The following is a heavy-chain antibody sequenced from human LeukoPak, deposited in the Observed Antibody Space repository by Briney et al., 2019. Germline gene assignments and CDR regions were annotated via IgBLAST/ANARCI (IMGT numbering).Heavy chain of an antibody. CDR2: IYYSGST. J-gene: IGHJ4*02. Sequence: SETLSLTCTVSGDSISSYYWSWIRQPPGKGLEWIGYIYYSGSTNYNPSLKSRVTISVDTSKNPFSLKLSSVTAADTAVYYCARHRSGWLQSSFDYWGQGTLVTVSS. CDR3: ARHRSGWLQSSFDY. D-gene: IGHD5-24*01. CDR1: GDSISSYY. V-gene: IGHV4-59*08.